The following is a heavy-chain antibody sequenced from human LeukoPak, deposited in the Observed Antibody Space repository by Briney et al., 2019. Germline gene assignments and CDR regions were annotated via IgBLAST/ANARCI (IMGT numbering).Heavy chain of an antibody. V-gene: IGHV3-7*01. CDR1: AFTFRSYW. D-gene: IGHD1-26*01. Sequence: GGSLRLSCAAPAFTFRSYWMSWVRQAPGKGLEWVANIEQDGSEKYYVDSVKGRFTITRDNAKKSLYLQMNSLRAEDTAVYYCARDGSPFDSWGQGTLVTVSS. CDR3: ARDGSPFDS. CDR2: IEQDGSEK. J-gene: IGHJ4*02.